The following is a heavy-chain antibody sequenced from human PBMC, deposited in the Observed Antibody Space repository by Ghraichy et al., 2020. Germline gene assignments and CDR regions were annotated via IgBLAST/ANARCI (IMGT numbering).Heavy chain of an antibody. D-gene: IGHD2-2*02. J-gene: IGHJ5*02. CDR3: ARHKGDCHSTGCYTDWFDP. Sequence: SETLSLTCTVSGGSISSSSYYWAWIRQPPGKGLEWIGSIYYSGSSYYNPSIKSRVTMSVDTSKNQFSLKLSSVTTTDTAVYYCARHKGDCHSTGCYTDWFDPWGQGTLVTVAS. CDR1: GGSISSSSYY. V-gene: IGHV4-39*01. CDR2: IYYSGSS.